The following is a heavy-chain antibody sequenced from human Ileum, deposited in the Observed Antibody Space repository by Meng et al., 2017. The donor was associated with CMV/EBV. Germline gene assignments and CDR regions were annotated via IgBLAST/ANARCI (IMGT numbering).Heavy chain of an antibody. J-gene: IGHJ4*02. V-gene: IGHV1-18*01. CDR2: ISLGNGQT. D-gene: IGHD7-27*01. CDR3: ARDVWGFDY. Sequence: QGSLLQSGGEVKKPWCSEKISCKTSCYTLTVQNVGWVRQAPGQGLEWVGWISLGNGQTVYGHKVQGRVTVTTDTSTSTAYMELRSLRSDDTAMYYCARDVWGFDYWGQGTLVTVSS. CDR1: CYTLTVQN.